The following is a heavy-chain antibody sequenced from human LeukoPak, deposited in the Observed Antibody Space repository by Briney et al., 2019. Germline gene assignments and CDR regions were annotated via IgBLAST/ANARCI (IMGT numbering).Heavy chain of an antibody. CDR2: IYSSGST. D-gene: IGHD2-2*01. CDR3: ARDLVVVAGAFDM. CDR1: GGSISSYY. J-gene: IGHJ3*02. Sequence: PSETLSLTCTVSGGSISSYYWSWIRQPAGKGLEWIGRIYSSGSTNYNPSLKSRVTMSVDTSENQSSLKLSSVTAADTAVYYCARDLVVVAGAFDMWGRGTMVTVSS. V-gene: IGHV4-4*07.